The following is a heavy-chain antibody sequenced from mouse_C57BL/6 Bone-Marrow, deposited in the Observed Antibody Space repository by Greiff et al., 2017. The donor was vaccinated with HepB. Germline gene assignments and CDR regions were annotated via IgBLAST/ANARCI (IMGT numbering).Heavy chain of an antibody. D-gene: IGHD1-1*01. CDR2: ISYDGSN. CDR3: ANGSPFAY. CDR1: GYSITSGYY. J-gene: IGHJ3*01. V-gene: IGHV3-6*01. Sequence: EVKLLESGPGLVKPSQSLSLTCSVTGYSITSGYYWNWIRQPPGNKLEWMGYISYDGSNNYNPSLKNRITITRDTSKNQFFLKLNSVTTEDTATYYCANGSPFAYWGQGTLVTVSA.